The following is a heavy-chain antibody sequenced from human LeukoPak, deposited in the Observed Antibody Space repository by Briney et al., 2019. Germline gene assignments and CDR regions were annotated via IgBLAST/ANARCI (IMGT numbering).Heavy chain of an antibody. J-gene: IGHJ3*02. CDR2: ISGSGGST. CDR3: ARRSSWYRNAFDI. Sequence: GGSLRLSCAASGFTFSSYAMSWVRQAPGKGLEWVSAISGSGGSTYYADSVKGRFTISRDNSKNTLYLQMNSLRAEDTAVYYCARRSSWYRNAFDIWGQGTMVTVSS. D-gene: IGHD6-13*01. CDR1: GFTFSSYA. V-gene: IGHV3-23*01.